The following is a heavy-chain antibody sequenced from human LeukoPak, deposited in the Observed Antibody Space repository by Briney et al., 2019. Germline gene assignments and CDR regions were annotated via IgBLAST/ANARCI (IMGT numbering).Heavy chain of an antibody. CDR3: ARDYRGYRAPYYFDY. V-gene: IGHV3-7*01. CDR1: GFTFSSYW. CDR2: IKQDGSEI. J-gene: IGHJ4*02. Sequence: PGGSLRLSCAASGFTFSSYWMSWVRQAPGKGLEWVANIKQDGSEIYYVDSVKGRFTISRDNAKNSLYLQMNSLRAEDTAVYYCARDYRGYRAPYYFDYWGQGTLVTVSS. D-gene: IGHD2-15*01.